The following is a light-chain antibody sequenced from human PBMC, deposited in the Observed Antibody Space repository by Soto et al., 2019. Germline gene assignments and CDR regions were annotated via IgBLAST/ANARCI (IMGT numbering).Light chain of an antibody. CDR2: AAS. CDR1: QSISSY. J-gene: IGKJ4*01. CDR3: QQSYSTPRRLT. Sequence: DIQMTQSPSSLSASVGDRVTITCRASQSISSYLNWYQQKPGKAPKLLIYAASSLQSGVPSRFSGSGSGTDITLTISSLQPEDFATYYCQQSYSTPRRLTFGGGTQVEIK. V-gene: IGKV1-39*01.